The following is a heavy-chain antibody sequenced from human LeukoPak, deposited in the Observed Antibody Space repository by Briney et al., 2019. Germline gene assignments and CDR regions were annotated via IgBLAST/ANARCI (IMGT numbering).Heavy chain of an antibody. CDR1: GYSISGGYY. J-gene: IGHJ5*02. CDR2: MFHSGSS. CDR3: ARVDYGGNGFDP. V-gene: IGHV4-38-2*02. D-gene: IGHD4-23*01. Sequence: SETLSLTCSVSGYSISGGYYWGWIRQPPGKGLEWIGNMFHSGSSFYNPSLKSRVTISVDTSKNQFSLMLNSVTAADTAVYYCARVDYGGNGFDPWGQGTLVTVSS.